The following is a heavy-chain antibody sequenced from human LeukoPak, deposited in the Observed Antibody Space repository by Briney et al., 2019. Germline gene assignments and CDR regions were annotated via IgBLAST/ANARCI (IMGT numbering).Heavy chain of an antibody. J-gene: IGHJ3*02. CDR1: GRSIVKRY. V-gene: IGHV4-59*11. CDR2: VYSSGST. D-gene: IGHD6-19*01. Sequence: SETLSLTCTVSGRSIVKRYWRWIRQPPTKGLEWIGYVYSSGSTTHHPSLEGRLTISIDTSKNQFSLKLSSVTTANTAVYFCARVSLGQEQWVARAPNTFDIWGQGTMVAVSS. CDR3: ARVSLGQEQWVARAPNTFDI.